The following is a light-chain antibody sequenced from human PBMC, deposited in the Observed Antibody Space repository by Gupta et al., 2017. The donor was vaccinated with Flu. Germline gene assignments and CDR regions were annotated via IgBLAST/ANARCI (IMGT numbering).Light chain of an antibody. CDR3: NSYAGSNNVM. Sequence: QSALTQPPSASGSPGQSVTISCTGTSSDVGGGNHVSWYQQHPGKAPKLIIYEVTKRPSGVPDRFSGSKSGNTASLTVSGLQAEDEADYYCNSYAGSNNVMFGGGTKVTV. CDR2: EVT. J-gene: IGLJ3*02. CDR1: SSDVGGGNH. V-gene: IGLV2-8*01.